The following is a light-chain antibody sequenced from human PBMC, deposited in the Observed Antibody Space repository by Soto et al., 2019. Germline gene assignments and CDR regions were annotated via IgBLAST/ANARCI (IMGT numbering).Light chain of an antibody. CDR2: DAS. J-gene: IGKJ5*01. CDR3: QQFNSYPIT. V-gene: IGKV1-13*02. Sequence: AIQLTQSPSSLSASVGDRVTITCRASQGISSALAWYQQKPGKAPKLMIYDASSLESGDPSRLSGSGSGTDFTLTIISLQPEDFATYYCQQFNSYPITFGQGTRLEIK. CDR1: QGISSA.